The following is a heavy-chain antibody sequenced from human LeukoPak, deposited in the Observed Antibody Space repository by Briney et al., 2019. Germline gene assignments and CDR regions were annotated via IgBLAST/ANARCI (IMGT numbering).Heavy chain of an antibody. CDR3: ARDNYYDSSGYWYADYPYFDY. CDR1: GFTFSSYW. V-gene: IGHV3-7*01. CDR2: IKQDGSEK. D-gene: IGHD3-22*01. Sequence: PGGSLRLSCAASGFTFSSYWMSWVRQAPGKGLEWVANIKQDGSEKYYVDSVKGRFTISRDNAKNSLYLQMNSLRAEDTAVYYCARDNYYDSSGYWYADYPYFDYWGQGTLVTVSS. J-gene: IGHJ4*02.